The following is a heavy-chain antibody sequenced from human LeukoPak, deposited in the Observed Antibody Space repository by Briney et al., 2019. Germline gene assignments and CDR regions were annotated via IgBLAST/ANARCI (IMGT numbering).Heavy chain of an antibody. Sequence: SSTIYYADSVKGRFTISRDNAKNSLYLQMNSLRAEDTAVYYCARGSTCSSTSCWTGTYWGQGTLVTVSS. V-gene: IGHV3-48*04. CDR3: ARGSTCSSTSCWTGTY. CDR2: SSTI. D-gene: IGHD2-2*01. J-gene: IGHJ4*02.